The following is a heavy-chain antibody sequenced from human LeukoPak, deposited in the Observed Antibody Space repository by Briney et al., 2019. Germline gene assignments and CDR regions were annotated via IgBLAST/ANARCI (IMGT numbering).Heavy chain of an antibody. D-gene: IGHD3-22*01. J-gene: IGHJ4*02. CDR1: GGSTSTYF. CDR2: IYYSGST. CDR3: ARDYYDSSGYSSLAY. V-gene: IGHV4-59*01. Sequence: SETLSLTCTVSGGSTSTYFWSWIRQPPGKGLEWIGYIYYSGSTNYNPSLKSRVTISVDTSKNQFSLKLSSVTAADTAVYYCARDYYDSSGYSSLAYWGQGTLVTVSS.